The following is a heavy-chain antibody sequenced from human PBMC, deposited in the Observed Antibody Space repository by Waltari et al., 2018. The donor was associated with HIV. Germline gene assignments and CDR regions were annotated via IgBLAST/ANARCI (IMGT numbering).Heavy chain of an antibody. CDR3: TRPRYNGYNYPTYFDY. CDR2: INPGGATI. J-gene: IGHJ4*02. V-gene: IGHV3-11*01. Sequence: QLQLVHSVEGMAMLGRSLRVSSGASVFTFSEALIIRVRQAPGKGLEWVSYINPGGATIYYTDSVKGRFTISRDNAKNSLYLLMDNLRGEDTAVYYCTRPRYNGYNYPTYFDYWGQGNPVTVSS. D-gene: IGHD5-12*01. CDR1: VFTFSEAL.